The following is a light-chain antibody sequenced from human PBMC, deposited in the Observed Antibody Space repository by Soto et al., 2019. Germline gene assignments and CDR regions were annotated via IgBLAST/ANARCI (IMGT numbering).Light chain of an antibody. CDR1: QSISSY. CDR2: AAS. J-gene: IGKJ3*01. V-gene: IGKV1-39*01. CDR3: QRSYNTPRST. Sequence: DIQMTQSPSSLSASVGDRVTITCRASQSISSYLNWYQQKPGKAPKLLIYAASSLQSGVPSRFSGSGSGTDFTLTISSLQPEDFATYYCQRSYNTPRSTFGPGTKVDIK.